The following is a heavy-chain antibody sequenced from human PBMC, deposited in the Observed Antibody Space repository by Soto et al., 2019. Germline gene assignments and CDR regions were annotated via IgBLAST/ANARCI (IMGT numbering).Heavy chain of an antibody. J-gene: IGHJ3*02. Sequence: ESGGGLVQPGGSLRLSCAASGFTFSSYAMSWVRQAPGKGLECVSFMSGSGGATYYAGSVKGRFTISRDNSKSTLFLQMHSLRADDTAVYYCAKIIWERGDAFDIWGQGTMVIVSS. CDR2: MSGSGGAT. CDR3: AKIIWERGDAFDI. CDR1: GFTFSSYA. D-gene: IGHD1-26*01. V-gene: IGHV3-23*01.